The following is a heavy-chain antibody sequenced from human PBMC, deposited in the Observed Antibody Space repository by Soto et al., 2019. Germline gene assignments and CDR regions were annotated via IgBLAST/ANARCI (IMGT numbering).Heavy chain of an antibody. J-gene: IGHJ4*02. V-gene: IGHV4-59*12. CDR1: GGSISSYY. CDR3: ARVPDY. D-gene: IGHD2-2*01. Sequence: SETLSLTCTVSGGSISSYYWSWIRQPPGKGLEWIGYMYHSGSTYYNPSLKSRVTISIDRSKNQFSLKLSSVTAADTAVYYCARVPDYWGQGIQVTVS. CDR2: MYHSGST.